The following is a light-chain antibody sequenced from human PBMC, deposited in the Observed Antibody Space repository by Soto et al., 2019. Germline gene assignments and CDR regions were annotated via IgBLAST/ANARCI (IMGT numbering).Light chain of an antibody. CDR3: QQYGSSPLYT. V-gene: IGKV3-20*01. J-gene: IGKJ2*01. CDR1: QSVSSSY. Sequence: EIGLTQSPGTLSLSPGERATLSCRASQSVSSSYLAWYQQKPGQAPRLLIYGASSRATGIPDRFSGSGSGTAFTLTISRLEPEDFAVYYCQQYGSSPLYTFGQGTKLEIK. CDR2: GAS.